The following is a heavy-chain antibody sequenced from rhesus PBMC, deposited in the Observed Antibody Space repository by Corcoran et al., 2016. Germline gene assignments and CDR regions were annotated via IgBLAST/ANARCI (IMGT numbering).Heavy chain of an antibody. V-gene: IGHV1-111*02. CDR3: ATGGY. CDR1: GYTFTDYY. CDR2: FDPEDGEA. J-gene: IGHJ4*01. Sequence: EVQLVQSGAEVKKPGASVKISCKASGYTFTDYYLDWVRQAPGQGLEWMGRFDPEDGEAIHAPKLQDRVTITADTSKDTAYMELSSLRAEDTAVYYCATGGYWGQGVLVTVSS.